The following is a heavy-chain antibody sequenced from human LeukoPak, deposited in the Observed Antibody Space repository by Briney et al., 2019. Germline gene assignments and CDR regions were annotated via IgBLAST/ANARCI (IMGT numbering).Heavy chain of an antibody. CDR2: IIPILGIA. V-gene: IGHV1-69*10. CDR3: ARGVSSYPTDAFDI. J-gene: IGHJ3*02. D-gene: IGHD2-8*01. Sequence: SVKVSCKASGGTFSSYTISWVRQAPGQGLEWMGGIIPILGIANYAQKFQGRVTITADKSTSTAYMELSSLRSEDTAVYYCARGVSSYPTDAFDIWGQGTMVTVSS. CDR1: GGTFSSYT.